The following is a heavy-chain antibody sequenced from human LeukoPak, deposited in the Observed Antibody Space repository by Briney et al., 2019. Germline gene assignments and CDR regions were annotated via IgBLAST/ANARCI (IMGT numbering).Heavy chain of an antibody. D-gene: IGHD1-7*01. Sequence: PSETLSLTCAVYGGSFSGYYWSWIRQPPGKGLEWIGEINHSGSTNYNPSLKSRVTISVDTSKNQLSLKLSSVTAADTVVYYCARDGITGTTRERFDPWGQGTLVTVSS. CDR3: ARDGITGTTRERFDP. CDR2: INHSGST. J-gene: IGHJ5*02. V-gene: IGHV4-34*01. CDR1: GGSFSGYY.